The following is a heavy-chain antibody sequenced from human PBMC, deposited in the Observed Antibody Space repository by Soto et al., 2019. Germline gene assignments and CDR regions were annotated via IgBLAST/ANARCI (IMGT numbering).Heavy chain of an antibody. CDR2: INSDGSTT. Sequence: GGSLRLSCAASGFTLSGHWMHWVRQGPGKGLVWVSRINSDGSTTNYADSVKGRFTISRDNAKNTLYLQMNSLKAEDTAVYYCASPVTSSMVAADFWGQGTLVTVSS. D-gene: IGHD2-15*01. CDR3: ASPVTSSMVAADF. V-gene: IGHV3-74*01. J-gene: IGHJ4*02. CDR1: GFTLSGHW.